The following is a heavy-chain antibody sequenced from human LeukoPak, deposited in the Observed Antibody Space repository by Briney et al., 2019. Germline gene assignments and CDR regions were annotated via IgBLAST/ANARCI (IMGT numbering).Heavy chain of an antibody. D-gene: IGHD3-3*01. V-gene: IGHV1-18*04. J-gene: IGHJ6*02. CDR3: ARSSSYYDFWSGYSGADYYGMDV. Sequence: GASVKVCCKASGYTFTGYYMHWVRQAPGQGLEWMGWISAYNGNTNYAQKLQGRVTMTTDTSTSTAYMELRSLRSDDTAVYYCARSSSYYDFWSGYSGADYYGMDVWGQGTTVTVSS. CDR1: GYTFTGYY. CDR2: ISAYNGNT.